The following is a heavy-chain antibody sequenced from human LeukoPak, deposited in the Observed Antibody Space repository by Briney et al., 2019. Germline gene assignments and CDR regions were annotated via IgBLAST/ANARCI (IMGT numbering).Heavy chain of an antibody. D-gene: IGHD3-10*02. Sequence: GGSLRLSCAASGFTFSSFTMNWVRQAPGKGLEWVAAISSSSRDIFYADSVKGRFSISRDNTQNSLSLQMNSLRAEDTAVYYCAELGITMIGGVWGKGTTVTISS. CDR2: ISSSSRDI. CDR1: GFTFSSFT. J-gene: IGHJ6*04. CDR3: AELGITMIGGV. V-gene: IGHV3-21*01.